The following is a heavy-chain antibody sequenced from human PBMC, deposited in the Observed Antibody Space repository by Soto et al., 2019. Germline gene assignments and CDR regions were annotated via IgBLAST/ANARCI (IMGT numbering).Heavy chain of an antibody. CDR3: TSSPRGYCSSTSCRELGNYYGMDV. D-gene: IGHD2-2*01. CDR2: IDPSDSYT. J-gene: IGHJ6*02. V-gene: IGHV5-10-1*01. CDR1: GYSFTSFW. Sequence: GESLKISCKGSGYSFTSFWISWVRQMPGKGLEWMGRIDPSDSYTNYSPSFQGHVTISADKSISTAYLQWSSLKASDTAMYYCTSSPRGYCSSTSCRELGNYYGMDVWGQGTTVLVSS.